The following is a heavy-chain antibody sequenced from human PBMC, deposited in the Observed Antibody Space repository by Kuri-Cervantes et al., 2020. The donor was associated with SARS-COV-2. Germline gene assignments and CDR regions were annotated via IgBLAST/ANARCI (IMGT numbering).Heavy chain of an antibody. CDR3: ARVCYDFWSGYYTSYYYMDV. D-gene: IGHD3-3*01. J-gene: IGHJ6*03. V-gene: IGHV4-39*01. Sequence: GSLRLSCTVSDGSISSSSYYWGWIRQPPGKGLEWIGSIYYSGSTYYNPSLKSRVTISVDTSKNQFSLKLSSVTAADTAVYYCARVCYDFWSGYYTSYYYMDVWGKGTTVTVSS. CDR1: DGSISSSSYY. CDR2: IYYSGST.